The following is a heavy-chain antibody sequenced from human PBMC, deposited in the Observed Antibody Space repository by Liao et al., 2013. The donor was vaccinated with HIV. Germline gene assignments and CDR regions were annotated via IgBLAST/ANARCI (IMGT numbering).Heavy chain of an antibody. V-gene: IGHV4-59*01. Sequence: QVQLQESGPGLVKPSETLSLTCSVSGASISAYHWNWIRQPPGKGLEWIGYTHYSGSSSYNPSLRSRVSMSLDTSRNQLSLKLSSVTAADTAVYYCARSRFAMVRGLITGGDAFDFWGHGTIVTVSP. CDR3: ARSRFAMVRGLITGGDAFDF. J-gene: IGHJ3*01. CDR2: THYSGSS. CDR1: GASISAYH. D-gene: IGHD3-10*01.